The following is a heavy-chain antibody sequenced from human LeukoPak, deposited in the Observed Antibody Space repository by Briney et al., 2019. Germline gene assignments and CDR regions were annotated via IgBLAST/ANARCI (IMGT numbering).Heavy chain of an antibody. D-gene: IGHD2-8*01. CDR3: ARVLHAPYLIDS. Sequence: PSETLSLTCTVSDSSITSTYYWAWFRQPPGKGLEWXATVFRLQTVRTFNNPSLGSRVTMSLDPSHNQFSLNLTSVTAADTALYFCARVLHAPYLIDSWGQGTLVTVSS. V-gene: IGHV4-38-2*02. CDR1: DSSITSTYY. J-gene: IGHJ4*02. CDR2: VFRLQTVRT.